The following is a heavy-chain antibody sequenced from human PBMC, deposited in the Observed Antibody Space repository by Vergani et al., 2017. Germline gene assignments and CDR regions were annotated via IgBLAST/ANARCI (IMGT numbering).Heavy chain of an antibody. CDR1: GGSISSGGYY. J-gene: IGHJ4*02. CDR3: ARGKPYSSGWYVY. V-gene: IGHV4-31*03. D-gene: IGHD6-19*01. Sequence: QVQLQESGPGLVKPSQTLSLTCTVSGGSISSGGYYWSWIRQPPGKGLEWIGEINHSGSTNYNPSLKSRVTISVDTSKNQFSLKLSSVTAADTAVYYCARGKPYSSGWYVYWGQGTLVTVSS. CDR2: INHSGST.